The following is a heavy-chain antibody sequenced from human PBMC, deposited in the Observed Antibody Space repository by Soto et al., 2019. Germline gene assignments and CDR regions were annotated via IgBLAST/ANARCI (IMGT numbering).Heavy chain of an antibody. CDR3: AKFSYDSSDYLFDY. V-gene: IGHV3-23*01. J-gene: IGHJ4*02. CDR2: ISASGGST. CDR1: GFTFSSYA. D-gene: IGHD3-22*01. Sequence: EVQLLESGGGLVQPGGSLRLSCAASGFTFSSYAMTWVRQAPGKGLEWVSAISASGGSTYYADSVKGRFTISRDNSKNTLYLQMNSLRAEDTAVYYCAKFSYDSSDYLFDYWGQGTLVTVSS.